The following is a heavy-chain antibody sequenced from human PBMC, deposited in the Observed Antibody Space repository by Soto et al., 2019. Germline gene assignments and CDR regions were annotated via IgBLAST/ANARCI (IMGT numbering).Heavy chain of an antibody. Sequence: GGSLRLSCAASGFTFSSYAMSWVRQAPGKGLERVSAISGSGGSTYYADSVKGRFTISRDNSKNTLYLQMNSLRAEDTAVYYCAKFTQQWLVQRGYYFDYWGQGTLVTVSS. CDR2: ISGSGGST. V-gene: IGHV3-23*01. D-gene: IGHD6-19*01. CDR1: GFTFSSYA. CDR3: AKFTQQWLVQRGYYFDY. J-gene: IGHJ4*02.